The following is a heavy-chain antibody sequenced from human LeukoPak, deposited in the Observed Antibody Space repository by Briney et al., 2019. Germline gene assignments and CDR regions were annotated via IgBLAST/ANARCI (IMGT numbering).Heavy chain of an antibody. D-gene: IGHD6-19*01. CDR1: GFTFSSYA. V-gene: IGHV3-23*01. CDR2: ISGNGGST. J-gene: IGHJ4*02. CDR3: ATEYSGGHYYFNY. Sequence: QTGGSLRLSCAASGFTFSSYAMSWVRQAPGKGLEWVSSISGNGGSTYYADSVQGRFTISRDNSKNTLYLQMNGLRAEDTAVYYCATEYSGGHYYFNYWSQGTLVTVSS.